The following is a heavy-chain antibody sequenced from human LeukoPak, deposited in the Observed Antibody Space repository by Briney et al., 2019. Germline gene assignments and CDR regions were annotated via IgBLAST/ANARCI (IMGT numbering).Heavy chain of an antibody. J-gene: IGHJ4*02. CDR2: MNPNSGNT. CDR3: ARGFLYYSNGALRY. CDR1: GYTFTSYD. D-gene: IGHD4-11*01. Sequence: GASVKVSCKASGYTFTSYDINWVRQATGQGLEWMGWMNPNSGNTGYAQKFQGRVTITRNTSISTAYMELSSLRSEDMAVYYCARGFLYYSNGALRYWGQGTLVTVSS. V-gene: IGHV1-8*03.